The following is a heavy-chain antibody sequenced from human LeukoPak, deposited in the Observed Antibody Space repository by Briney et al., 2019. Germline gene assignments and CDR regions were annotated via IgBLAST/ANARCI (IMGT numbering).Heavy chain of an antibody. CDR1: GFTFDDYA. Sequence: GGSLRLSCAASGFTFDDYAMHWVRQAPGKGLEWVSCISWNSGSIGYADSVKGRFTISRDNAKKSLYLQMNSLRAEDTALYYCAKAHSSSSLADAFDIWGQGKMVTVSS. CDR3: AKAHSSSSLADAFDI. V-gene: IGHV3-9*01. J-gene: IGHJ3*02. D-gene: IGHD6-6*01. CDR2: ISWNSGSI.